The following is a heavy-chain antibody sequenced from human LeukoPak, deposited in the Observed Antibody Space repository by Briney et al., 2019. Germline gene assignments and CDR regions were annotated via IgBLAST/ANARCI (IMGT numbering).Heavy chain of an antibody. D-gene: IGHD4-23*01. CDR3: AKDEDYGGNWFPVGAAFDI. Sequence: GGSLRLSCAASGFTFSSYGMHWVRQAPGKGLEWVAFIRYDGSNKYYADSVKGRFTISRDNSKNTLYLQMNSLRAEDTAVYYCAKDEDYGGNWFPVGAAFDIWGQGTMVTVSS. CDR2: IRYDGSNK. CDR1: GFTFSSYG. J-gene: IGHJ3*02. V-gene: IGHV3-30*02.